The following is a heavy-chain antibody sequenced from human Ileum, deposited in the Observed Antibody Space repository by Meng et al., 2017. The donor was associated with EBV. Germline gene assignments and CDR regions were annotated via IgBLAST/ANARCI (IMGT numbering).Heavy chain of an antibody. V-gene: IGHV1-2*06. CDR3: ARDQYYASGTKDY. J-gene: IGHJ4*02. Sequence: QGPLVPSGAEVKNPGASVKVSCKASGYTFTGYYIHWVRQAPGQGLEWMGRINGNSGGTDYARKFRGRVTMTRDTSISTAYMELSGLRSDDTAIYYCARDQYYASGTKDYWGQGTLVTVSS. CDR1: GYTFTGYY. D-gene: IGHD3-10*01. CDR2: INGNSGGT.